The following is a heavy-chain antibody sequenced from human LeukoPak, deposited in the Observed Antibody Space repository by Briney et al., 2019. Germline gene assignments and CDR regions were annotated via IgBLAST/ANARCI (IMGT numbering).Heavy chain of an antibody. D-gene: IGHD3-22*01. CDR1: GGSFSGYY. V-gene: IGHV4-34*01. J-gene: IGHJ4*02. Sequence: SETLSLTCAVYGGSFSGYYWSWIRQPPGKGLEWIGEINHSGSTNYNPSLKSRVTISVDTSKNQFSLKLSSVTAAGTAVYYCARGPYYYDSSGYLHFDYWGQGTLVTVSS. CDR3: ARGPYYYDSSGYLHFDY. CDR2: INHSGST.